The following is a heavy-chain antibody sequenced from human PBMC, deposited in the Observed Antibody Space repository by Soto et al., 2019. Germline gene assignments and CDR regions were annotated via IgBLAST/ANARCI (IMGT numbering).Heavy chain of an antibody. CDR2: IYPGDSDT. CDR1: GCSFTNYW. CDR3: AKCTYDIFTGHNTRAFDI. D-gene: IGHD3-9*01. V-gene: IGHV5-51*01. J-gene: IGHJ3*02. Sequence: PGESLKISCAGSGCSFTNYWIAWVRQMPGKGLEWMGIIYPGDSDTRYSPSLQGQVTISADKSTSTAYLQWRSLKASDTAMYFCAKCTYDIFTGHNTRAFDIWGQGTKVTLSS.